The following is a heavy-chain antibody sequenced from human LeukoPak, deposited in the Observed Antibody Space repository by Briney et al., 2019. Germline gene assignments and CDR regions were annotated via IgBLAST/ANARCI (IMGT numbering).Heavy chain of an antibody. V-gene: IGHV1-69*05. CDR2: IIPIFGTA. CDR3: ARGPLTPRYYMDV. Sequence: GASVKVSCKASGYTFTSYGISWVRQAPGQGLEWMGGIIPIFGTANYAQKFQGRVTITTDESTSTAYMELSSLRSEDTAVYYCARGPLTPRYYMDVWGKGTTVTVSS. J-gene: IGHJ6*03. CDR1: GYTFTSYG.